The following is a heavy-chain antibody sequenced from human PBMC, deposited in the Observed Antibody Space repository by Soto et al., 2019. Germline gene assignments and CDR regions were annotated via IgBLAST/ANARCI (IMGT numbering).Heavy chain of an antibody. Sequence: QVHLQESGPGLVKPSETLSLTCTVSGDSISTDYWSWNRQSPGKGLEWSWFIYYVGSTNYNPSLQSRVTVSGDTPKTQFDLKLSSVTAADTAGYYCAKNWNWGSLVHWGQGPLVTVSS. D-gene: IGHD7-27*01. CDR1: GDSISTDY. V-gene: IGHV4-59*08. CDR2: IYYVGST. CDR3: AKNWNWGSLVH. J-gene: IGHJ4*02.